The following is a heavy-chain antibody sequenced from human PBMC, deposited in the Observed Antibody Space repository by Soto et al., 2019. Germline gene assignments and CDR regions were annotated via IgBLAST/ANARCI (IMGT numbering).Heavy chain of an antibody. CDR3: ARDTNQWLVSNWFDS. CDR2: IWYDGSNK. D-gene: IGHD6-19*01. Sequence: PGGSLRLSCAASGFTFSSYGMHWVRQAPGKGLEWEAVIWYDGSNKYYADTVKGRFTISRDNSKNTLYLQMNSLRAEDTAVYYCARDTNQWLVSNWFDSWGQGTLVTVSS. V-gene: IGHV3-33*01. CDR1: GFTFSSYG. J-gene: IGHJ5*01.